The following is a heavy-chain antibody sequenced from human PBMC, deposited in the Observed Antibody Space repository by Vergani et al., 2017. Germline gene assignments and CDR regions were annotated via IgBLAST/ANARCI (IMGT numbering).Heavy chain of an antibody. D-gene: IGHD3-22*01. Sequence: QVQLQESGPGLVKPSQTLSLTCTVSGGSISSGGYYWSWIRQHPGKGLEWIGYIYYSWSTYYNPSLTSLVTISVDTSKNQFSLKLSSVTAADTAVYYCARALTYYYDSSGYWLSFDIWGQGTMVTVSS. CDR1: GGSISSGGYY. V-gene: IGHV4-31*01. CDR2: IYYSWST. CDR3: ARALTYYYDSSGYWLSFDI. J-gene: IGHJ3*02.